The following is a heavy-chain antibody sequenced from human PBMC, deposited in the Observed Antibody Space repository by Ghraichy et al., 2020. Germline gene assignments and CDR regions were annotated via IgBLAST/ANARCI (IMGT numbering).Heavy chain of an antibody. CDR3: AKDGGYSYGFEFDY. Sequence: GGSLRLSCAASGFTFSIYAMSWVRQGPGKGLEWVSGISGSGGSTYYADSVKGRFTISRDNSKKTLYLQMNSLRAEDTAVYYCAKDGGYSYGFEFDYWGQGTLVTVSS. J-gene: IGHJ4*02. D-gene: IGHD5-18*01. CDR2: ISGSGGST. CDR1: GFTFSIYA. V-gene: IGHV3-23*01.